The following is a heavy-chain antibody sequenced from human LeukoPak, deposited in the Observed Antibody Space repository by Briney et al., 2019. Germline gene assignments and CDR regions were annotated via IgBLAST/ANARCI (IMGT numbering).Heavy chain of an antibody. J-gene: IGHJ4*02. V-gene: IGHV3-11*01. CDR2: ISSSGSTV. D-gene: IGHD3-16*02. CDR3: ACSDYVWGSYRS. CDR1: GFTFSDYY. Sequence: GGSLRLSCAASGFTFSDYYMSWIRQAPGKGLEWVSYISSSGSTVYYADSVKGRFTISGDNAKNSLYLQMNSLRAEETAVYYCACSDYVWGSYRSWGQGTLVTVSS.